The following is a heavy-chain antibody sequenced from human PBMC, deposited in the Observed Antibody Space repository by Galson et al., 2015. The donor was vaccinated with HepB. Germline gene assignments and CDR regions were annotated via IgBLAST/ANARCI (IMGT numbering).Heavy chain of an antibody. CDR3: ARDPGQQLEAFDI. D-gene: IGHD6-13*01. CDR1: GFTFSSYS. CDR2: ISSSSSYI. V-gene: IGHV3-21*01. Sequence: SLRLSCAASGFTFSSYSMNWVRQAPGKGLEWVSSISSSSSYIYYADSVKGRFTISRDNAKNSLYLQMNSLRAEDTAVYYCARDPGQQLEAFDIWGQGTMVTVSS. J-gene: IGHJ3*02.